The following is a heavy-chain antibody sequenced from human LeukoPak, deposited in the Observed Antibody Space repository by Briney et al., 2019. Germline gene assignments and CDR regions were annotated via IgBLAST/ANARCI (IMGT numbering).Heavy chain of an antibody. J-gene: IGHJ4*02. CDR1: GGTFSSYA. Sequence: SVKVSCKASGGTFSSYAISWVRQAPGQGLEWMGRIIPILGIANYAQKFQGRVTITADKSTSTAYMELSSLRSEDTAVYCCASMVTKRNTAMVLNYFDYWGQGTLVTVSS. V-gene: IGHV1-69*04. D-gene: IGHD5-18*01. CDR3: ASMVTKRNTAMVLNYFDY. CDR2: IIPILGIA.